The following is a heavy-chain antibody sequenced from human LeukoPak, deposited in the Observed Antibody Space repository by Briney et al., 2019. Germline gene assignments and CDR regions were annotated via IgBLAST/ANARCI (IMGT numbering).Heavy chain of an antibody. CDR2: ISYDGSNK. Sequence: GGSLRLSCAASGFTFSSYGMHWVRQAPGKGLEWVAIISYDGSNKYYADSVKGRFTISRDNSKNTLYLQMNSLSAEDTAVYYCAKDLVYLGYCSSTSCYAYAFDIWGHGTMVTVSS. CDR3: AKDLVYLGYCSSTSCYAYAFDI. J-gene: IGHJ3*02. CDR1: GFTFSSYG. D-gene: IGHD2-2*01. V-gene: IGHV3-30*18.